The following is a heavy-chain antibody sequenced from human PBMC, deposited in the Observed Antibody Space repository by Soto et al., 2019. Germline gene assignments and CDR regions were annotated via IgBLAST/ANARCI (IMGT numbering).Heavy chain of an antibody. CDR1: GDSFSNHY. V-gene: IGHV4-59*11. D-gene: IGHD3-22*01. CDR2: IFHSGIT. Sequence: KPSETLSLTCTISGDSFSNHYWTWIRQSPGKGLEWIGYIFHSGITDYNPSVKSRVTISIDKSRNLFSLNLTSVTAADTAVYYCARDRHFYDSRGYYRTLDSWGQGTLVTVSS. CDR3: ARDRHFYDSRGYYRTLDS. J-gene: IGHJ5*01.